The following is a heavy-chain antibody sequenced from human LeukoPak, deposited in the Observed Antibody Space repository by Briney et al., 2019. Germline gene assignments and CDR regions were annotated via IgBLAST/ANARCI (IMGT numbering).Heavy chain of an antibody. CDR1: GYSISSGYY. J-gene: IGHJ5*02. CDR2: IYYSGST. V-gene: IGHV4-38-2*02. D-gene: IGHD1-26*01. Sequence: SETLSLTCTVSGYSISSGYYWGWIRQPPGKGLEWIGCIYYSGSTNYNPSLKSRVTISVDTSKNQFSLKLSSVTAADTAVYYCARVSGGSYNWFDPWGQGTLVTVSS. CDR3: ARVSGGSYNWFDP.